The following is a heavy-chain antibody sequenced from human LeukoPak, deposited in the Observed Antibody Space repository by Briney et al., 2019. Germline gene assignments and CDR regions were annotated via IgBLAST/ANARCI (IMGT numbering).Heavy chain of an antibody. CDR3: ARRGYSSSWNVFYLDY. J-gene: IGHJ4*02. V-gene: IGHV1-18*01. D-gene: IGHD6-13*01. CDR2: IDSYNGNT. Sequence: ASVKVSCTASGYTFTNYGIIWVRQAPGQGLEWMGWIDSYNGNTNYAQKVQDRVTMTTDRSTNTVYMELRSLTSDDTAVYYCARRGYSSSWNVFYLDYWGQGTLVTVSS. CDR1: GYTFTNYG.